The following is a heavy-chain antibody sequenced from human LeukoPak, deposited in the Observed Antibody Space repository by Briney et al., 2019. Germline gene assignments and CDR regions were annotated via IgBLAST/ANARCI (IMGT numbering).Heavy chain of an antibody. Sequence: GASVKVSCKSSGYTFTGYNMHWVRQAPGQGLGWMGWINPNSGGTNYAQKFQGRVTMTRDTSISTAYMELSRLRSDDTAVYFCATNTRDGDNFYFDYWGQGTLVTVSS. CDR3: ATNTRDGDNFYFDY. D-gene: IGHD5-24*01. CDR2: INPNSGGT. V-gene: IGHV1-2*02. J-gene: IGHJ4*02. CDR1: GYTFTGYN.